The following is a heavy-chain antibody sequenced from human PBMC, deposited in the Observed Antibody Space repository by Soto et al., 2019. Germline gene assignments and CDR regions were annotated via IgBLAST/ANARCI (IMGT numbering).Heavy chain of an antibody. CDR1: GYSFSSYG. D-gene: IGHD1-1*01. V-gene: IGHV1-18*01. J-gene: IGHJ5*02. CDR2: INPSSKET. CDR3: ARDRYPRFDP. Sequence: QVHLVQSGPEVKKPGASMKVSCKASGYSFSSYGITWVRQAPGQGLEWMGWINPSSKETNYAQKFQGRVTVTADTSTTTAYIELRNLKSDDTAVYYCARDRYPRFDPWGPGTLVTVSS.